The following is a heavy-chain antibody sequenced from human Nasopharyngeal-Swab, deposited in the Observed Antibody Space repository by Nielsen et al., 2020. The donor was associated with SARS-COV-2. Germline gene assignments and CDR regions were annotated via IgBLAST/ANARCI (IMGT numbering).Heavy chain of an antibody. V-gene: IGHV4-34*01. CDR1: GGSISDYS. CDR3: ARHVGYCSTTSCSLPDS. D-gene: IGHD2-2*01. Sequence: SETLSLTCAVFGGSISDYSWNWIRQPPGKGLEWIGEINHSGSTNYNPSLKSRVTISVDTSKNQFSLKLSSVTAADTAVYYCARHVGYCSTTSCSLPDSWGQGTLVTVSS. CDR2: INHSGST. J-gene: IGHJ4*02.